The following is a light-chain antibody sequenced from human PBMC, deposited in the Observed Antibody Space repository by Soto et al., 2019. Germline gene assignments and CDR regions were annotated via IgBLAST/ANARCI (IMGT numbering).Light chain of an antibody. Sequence: QSALTQPASVSGSPGQSITLSCTGTSSDVGSYNLVSWYQLHPGKAPKLMIYEGTKRPSGVSNRFSDSKSGSTASLTISGLQAEDEADYYCCSYAGSSSYVVFGGGTKVTV. V-gene: IGLV2-23*01. CDR2: EGT. J-gene: IGLJ2*01. CDR1: SSDVGSYNL. CDR3: CSYAGSSSYVV.